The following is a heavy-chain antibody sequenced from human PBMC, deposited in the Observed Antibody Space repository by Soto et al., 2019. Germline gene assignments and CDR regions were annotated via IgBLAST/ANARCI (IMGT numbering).Heavy chain of an antibody. Sequence: EVQLLESGGGLVQPGGSLRLSCAASGFTFSSYAVSWVRQAPGKGLEWVSAIGGRGDSTYYADSVKGRFTISRDNSRDTLYLQMNSLRAEDTAVYYCAKDLIYGYNSGRPFDYWGQGTLVTVSS. CDR2: IGGRGDST. CDR3: AKDLIYGYNSGRPFDY. V-gene: IGHV3-23*01. D-gene: IGHD6-19*01. CDR1: GFTFSSYA. J-gene: IGHJ4*02.